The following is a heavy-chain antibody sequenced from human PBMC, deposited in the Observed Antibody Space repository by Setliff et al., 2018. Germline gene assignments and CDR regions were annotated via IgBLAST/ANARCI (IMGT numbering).Heavy chain of an antibody. J-gene: IGHJ3*02. V-gene: IGHV3-33*06. CDR3: AKVYYDSSSYLMGLYGVDI. CDR1: GFSCSSYD. D-gene: IGHD3-22*01. Sequence: GGSLRLSCAASGFSCSSYDMHWVRQAPGKGLEWVALIWYDGSNKYYADSVKGRFSISRDNSKNTLYLQMNSLRAEDTAVYYCAKVYYDSSSYLMGLYGVDIWGQGTMVTV. CDR2: IWYDGSNK.